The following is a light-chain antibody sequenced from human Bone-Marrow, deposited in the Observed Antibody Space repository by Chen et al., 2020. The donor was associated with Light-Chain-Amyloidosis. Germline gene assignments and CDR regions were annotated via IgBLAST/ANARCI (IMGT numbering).Light chain of an antibody. J-gene: IGLJ3*02. CDR1: ALPKQY. CDR2: KDR. CDR3: QSADSSGTYTWV. Sequence: SYELTQPPSVSVSPGQTARITCSGDALPKQYAYWYQQKPGQAPVLVIYKDREWPSGIPERFSGSSSGTTVTLTISGVQAEDEDDYYWQSADSSGTYTWVFGGGTKLTVL. V-gene: IGLV3-25*03.